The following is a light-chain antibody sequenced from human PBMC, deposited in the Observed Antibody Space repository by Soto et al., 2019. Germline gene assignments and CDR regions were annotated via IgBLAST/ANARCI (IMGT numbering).Light chain of an antibody. Sequence: QSALTQPASVSGSPGQSITISCTGTSSDVGGYNYVSWYQQHPSKAPKLMIYEVSNRPSGVSNRFSGSKSGNTASLTISGLQDEDEADYYCSSYTSSSTLVFGTGTKLTVL. J-gene: IGLJ1*01. V-gene: IGLV2-14*01. CDR3: SSYTSSSTLV. CDR1: SSDVGGYNY. CDR2: EVS.